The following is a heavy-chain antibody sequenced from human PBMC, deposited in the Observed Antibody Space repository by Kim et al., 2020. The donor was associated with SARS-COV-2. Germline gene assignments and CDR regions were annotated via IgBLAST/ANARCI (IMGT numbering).Heavy chain of an antibody. J-gene: IGHJ6*02. CDR3: ARGEQFLDV. Sequence: GGSLRLSCAASGFTFSSYGMHWVRQAPGKGLEWVAVLWYDGSNKYYADSVKGRFTISRDNSKNTLYLQMNSLRAEDTAMYYCARGEQFLDVWGQGTTVTVSS. D-gene: IGHD6-19*01. CDR2: LWYDGSNK. V-gene: IGHV3-33*01. CDR1: GFTFSSYG.